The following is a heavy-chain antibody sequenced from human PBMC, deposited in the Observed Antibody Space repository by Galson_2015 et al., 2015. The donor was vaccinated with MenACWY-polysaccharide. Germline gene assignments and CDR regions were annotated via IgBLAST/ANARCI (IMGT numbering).Heavy chain of an antibody. V-gene: IGHV3-23*01. CDR2: LSPTTGNT. Sequence: LRLSCAGSGVPFSSYGMGWVRQAPGKGLEWVSGLSPTTGNTYYADSVRGRFTISRDNSKNTLYLQMNSLRAEDTAVYYCAKGAAHYGSGNYYDYWGQGTQVTVSS. CDR1: GVPFSSYG. J-gene: IGHJ4*02. CDR3: AKGAAHYGSGNYYDY. D-gene: IGHD3-10*01.